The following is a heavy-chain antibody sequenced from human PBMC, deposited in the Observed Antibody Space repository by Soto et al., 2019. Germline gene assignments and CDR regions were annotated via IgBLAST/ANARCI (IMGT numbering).Heavy chain of an antibody. CDR2: INHSGST. CDR1: GGSFSGYY. V-gene: IGHV4-34*01. D-gene: IGHD2-8*02. J-gene: IGHJ4*02. CDR3: ARDKITGLFDY. Sequence: QVQLQQWGAGLLKPSETLSLTCAVYGGSFSGYYWTWIRQPPGAGLEWIGEINHSGSTNYNPSLKSRVAISVDTSKNQFSLKLTSVTAADPAVYYCARDKITGLFDYWGQGILVTVSS.